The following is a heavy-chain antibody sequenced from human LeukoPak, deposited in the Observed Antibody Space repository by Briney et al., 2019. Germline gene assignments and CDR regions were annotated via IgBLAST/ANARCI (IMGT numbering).Heavy chain of an antibody. V-gene: IGHV3-23*01. CDR1: GFTFGYYA. CDR3: AKDPGVSSSWAATPFDY. CDR2: ISGSGGST. Sequence: GGSLRLSCAASGFTFGYYAMSWVRQAPGKGLEWVSAISGSGGSTYYADSVKGRFTMSRDNSKNTLYLQMNSLRAEDTAVYYCAKDPGVSSSWAATPFDYWGQGTLVTVSS. J-gene: IGHJ4*02. D-gene: IGHD6-13*01.